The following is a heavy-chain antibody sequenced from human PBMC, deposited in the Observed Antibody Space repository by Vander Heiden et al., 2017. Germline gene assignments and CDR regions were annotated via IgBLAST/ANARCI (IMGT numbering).Heavy chain of an antibody. Sequence: EVQLLESGGGLVQPGGSLRLSCAASGFTFSSYAMSWVRQAPGKGLEWVSAISGSGGSTYYADSGKCRFTISRDNSKNTLYLQMNSLRAEDTAVYYCASLYDDFWSGYFQGFDAVGHGPLVTVSS. J-gene: IGHJ5*01. D-gene: IGHD3-3*01. CDR3: ASLYDDFWSGYFQGFDA. CDR2: ISGSGGST. V-gene: IGHV3-23*01. CDR1: GFTFSSYA.